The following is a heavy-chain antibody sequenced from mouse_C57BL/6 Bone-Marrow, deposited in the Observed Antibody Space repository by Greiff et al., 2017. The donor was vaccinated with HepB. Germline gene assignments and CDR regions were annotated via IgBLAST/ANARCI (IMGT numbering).Heavy chain of an antibody. CDR1: GYAFTNYL. D-gene: IGHD2-4*01. J-gene: IGHJ3*01. V-gene: IGHV1-54*01. CDR3: ARYGADYDDGFAY. Sequence: QVQLQQSGAELVRPGTSVKVSCKASGYAFTNYLIEWVKQRPGQGLEWIGVINPGSGGTNYNEKFKGKATLTADKSSSTAYMQLSSLTSEDSAVYFCARYGADYDDGFAYWGQGTLVTVSA. CDR2: INPGSGGT.